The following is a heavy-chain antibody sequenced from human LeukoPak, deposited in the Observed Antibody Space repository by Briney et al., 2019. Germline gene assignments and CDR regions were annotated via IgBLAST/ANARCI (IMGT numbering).Heavy chain of an antibody. CDR1: GFTFXKXA. J-gene: IGHJ4*02. V-gene: IGHV3-23*01. Sequence: GGSLRLSCAASGFTFXKXAMSWVRQAPGKGLXXXXGISDSGXXXXXXXXXXXXXXXSXDNSKNTLYLQMNSLRAEDTALYYCAKAWWNSHLGFDCWGQGTLVTVSS. CDR3: AKAWWNSHLGFDC. D-gene: IGHD2-15*01. CDR2: ISDSGXXX.